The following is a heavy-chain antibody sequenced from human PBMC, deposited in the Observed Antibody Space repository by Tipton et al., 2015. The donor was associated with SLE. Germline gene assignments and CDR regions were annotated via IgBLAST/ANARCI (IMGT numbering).Heavy chain of an antibody. D-gene: IGHD3-16*01. V-gene: IGHV3-23*01. CDR1: GFTFWSHD. CDR2: TSESGAGT. J-gene: IGHJ4*02. CDR3: AGGTGAYFDH. Sequence: SLRLSCATSGFTFWSHDMGWVRQAPGKGLEWVSVTSESGAGTHYINSVRDRFTISRDNSKNTLYLQMNRLRVEDTAVYYCAGGTGAYFDHWGQGTLVTVAS.